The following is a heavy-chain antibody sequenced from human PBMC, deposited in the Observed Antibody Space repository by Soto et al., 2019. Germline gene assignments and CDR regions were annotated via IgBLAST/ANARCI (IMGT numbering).Heavy chain of an antibody. CDR2: ISSSGSTI. CDR1: GFTCSDYY. D-gene: IGHD3-3*01. J-gene: IGHJ4*02. Sequence: GGSLRLSCAASGFTCSDYYMSRIRQDPGKGLEWVSYISSSGSTIYYADSVKGRFTISRDNAKNSLYLQMNSLRAEDTAVYYCARVPEARAYYGFWSGYYDYWGQGTLVTVPQ. CDR3: ARVPEARAYYGFWSGYYDY. V-gene: IGHV3-11*01.